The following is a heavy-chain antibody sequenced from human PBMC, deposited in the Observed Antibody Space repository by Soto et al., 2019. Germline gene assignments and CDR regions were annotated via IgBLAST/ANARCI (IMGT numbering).Heavy chain of an antibody. CDR1: GFTFNDFE. Sequence: EVQLLESGGGLVQPGGSLRLSCGVSGFTFNDFEMNWVRQAPGKGLEWLAYIDGSGTTKKYADSVRGRFTISRDNPNKSLFLQMSSLSAADTAIYYCARGCGRFNYWGQGTLVSVSS. CDR2: IDGSGTTK. CDR3: ARGCGRFNY. J-gene: IGHJ4*02. V-gene: IGHV3-48*03.